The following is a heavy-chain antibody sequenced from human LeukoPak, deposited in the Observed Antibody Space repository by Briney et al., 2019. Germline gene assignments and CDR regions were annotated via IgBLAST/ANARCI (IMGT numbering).Heavy chain of an antibody. CDR3: ARDLYKSGWLVRGMDV. D-gene: IGHD6-19*01. CDR2: IYTSGST. J-gene: IGHJ6*02. Sequence: PSETLSLACTVSGGSISSYYWSWIRQPAGKGLEWIGRIYTSGSTNYNPSLKSRVTMSVDTSKNQFSLKLSSVTAADTAVYCCARDLYKSGWLVRGMDVWGQGTTVTVSS. CDR1: GGSISSYY. V-gene: IGHV4-4*07.